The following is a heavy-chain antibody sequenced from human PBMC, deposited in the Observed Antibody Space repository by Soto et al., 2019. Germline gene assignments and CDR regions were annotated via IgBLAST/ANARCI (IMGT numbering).Heavy chain of an antibody. CDR2: INPSGGST. V-gene: IGHV1-46*01. Sequence: ASVKVSCKASGYTFTSYYMHWVRQAPGQGLEWMGIINPSGGSTSYAQKFQGRVTMTRDTSTSTVYMELSSLRSEDTAVYYCAREAAAGTGLYYYYGMDVWGQGTTVTVCS. CDR3: AREAAAGTGLYYYYGMDV. CDR1: GYTFTSYY. D-gene: IGHD6-13*01. J-gene: IGHJ6*02.